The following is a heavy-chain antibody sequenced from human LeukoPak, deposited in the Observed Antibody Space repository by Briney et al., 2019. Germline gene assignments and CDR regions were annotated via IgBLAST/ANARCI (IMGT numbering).Heavy chain of an antibody. CDR3: ASIVVVAAASDY. V-gene: IGHV3-21*01. Sequence: PGGCLRLSCAASGFTFSSYSMNWVRQAPGKGLEWVSSISSSSSYIYYADSLKGRFTISRDNAKNSLYLQMNSLRAEDTAVYYCASIVVVAAASDYWGQGTLVSVSS. CDR2: ISSSSSYI. CDR1: GFTFSSYS. J-gene: IGHJ4*02. D-gene: IGHD2-15*01.